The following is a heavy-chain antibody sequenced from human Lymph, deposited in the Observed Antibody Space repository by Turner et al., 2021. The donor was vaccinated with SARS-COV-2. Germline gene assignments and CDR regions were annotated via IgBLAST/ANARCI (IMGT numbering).Heavy chain of an antibody. V-gene: IGHV3-23*01. D-gene: IGHD6-19*01. CDR3: AKDAGYFIAVAAGGHFFDN. Sequence: GQLLASGGGSVQPGLALRLCPGASGLPVTSFAMNWVRQAPGKGLEWVSALSGYGTNTYYSDAVKDRFTISRDNSRNMLYLEMNSLRVEDTAVYYCAKDAGYFIAVAAGGHFFDNWGQGTLVTVSS. J-gene: IGHJ4*02. CDR2: LSGYGTNT. CDR1: GLPVTSFA.